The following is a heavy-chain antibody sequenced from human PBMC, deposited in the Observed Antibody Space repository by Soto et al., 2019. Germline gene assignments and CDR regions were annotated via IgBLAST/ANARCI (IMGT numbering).Heavy chain of an antibody. V-gene: IGHV4-59*01. J-gene: IGHJ4*02. Sequence: TLSLTCPVSGGSIYSYYWSWIRQPPGKGLEWIGSIYYSGSTNYNPSLKNRVTISIDTSKNQFSLRLSSVTAADTAVYYCARALVFSWSGKYYFDYWGQGAQVTVS. CDR3: ARALVFSWSGKYYFDY. CDR2: IYYSGST. CDR1: GGSIYSYY. D-gene: IGHD3-3*01.